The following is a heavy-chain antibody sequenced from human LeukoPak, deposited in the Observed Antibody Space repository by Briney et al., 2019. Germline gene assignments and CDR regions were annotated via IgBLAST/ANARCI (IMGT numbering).Heavy chain of an antibody. V-gene: IGHV3-21*01. J-gene: IGHJ6*02. CDR1: GFTFSNYD. Sequence: GGSLRLSCEASGFTFSNYDMNWVRQAPGKGLEWVSSISSGSNNIFYADSVKGRFTISRDNAKNSLFLHMSSLRAGDTAVYYCAREIRYYYAMDVWGQGTTVTVS. CDR2: ISSGSNNI. D-gene: IGHD3-10*01. CDR3: AREIRYYYAMDV.